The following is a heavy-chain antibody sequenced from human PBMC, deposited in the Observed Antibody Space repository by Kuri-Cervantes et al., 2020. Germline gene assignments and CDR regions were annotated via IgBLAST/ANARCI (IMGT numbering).Heavy chain of an antibody. CDR3: ARESPSLPFVDTAMALDY. CDR1: GFTFSSYA. D-gene: IGHD5-18*01. Sequence: GGSLRLSCAASGFTFSSYAMHWVRQAPGKGLEWVAVISYDGSNKYYADSVKGRFTISRDNSKNTLYLQMNSLRAEDTAVYYCARESPSLPFVDTAMALDYWGQGTLVTVSS. V-gene: IGHV3-30-3*01. CDR2: ISYDGSNK. J-gene: IGHJ4*02.